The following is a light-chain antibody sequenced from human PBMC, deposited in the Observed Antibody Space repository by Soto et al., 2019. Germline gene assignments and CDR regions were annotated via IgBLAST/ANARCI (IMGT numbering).Light chain of an antibody. CDR2: AAS. V-gene: IGKV1-12*01. CDR1: EDISTW. J-gene: IGKJ5*01. CDR3: QHDASFPLFT. Sequence: DIQMTQSPSSVSASVGDRVTITCRSSEDISTWLAWYQQKPGKAPKLLIYAASSLQSGVPSRFSGSGSGTDFTLTISSLQPEDFAAYYCQHDASFPLFTFGQGTRLEIK.